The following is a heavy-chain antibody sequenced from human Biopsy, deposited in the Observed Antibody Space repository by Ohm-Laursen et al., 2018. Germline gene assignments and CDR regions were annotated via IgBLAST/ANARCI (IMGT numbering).Heavy chain of an antibody. CDR1: GGSFNGYF. Sequence: SETLSLTWAVYGGSFNGYFWSWIRQPPGKGLERIGDITQSGSTNYSPSLKSRVTISVDTAKKQFSLSLRSVTAADTAVYYCARVPLPGIGAAYQGRFLYGMDVWGQGTTVSVSS. D-gene: IGHD6-13*01. V-gene: IGHV4-34*01. CDR3: ARVPLPGIGAAYQGRFLYGMDV. J-gene: IGHJ6*02. CDR2: ITQSGST.